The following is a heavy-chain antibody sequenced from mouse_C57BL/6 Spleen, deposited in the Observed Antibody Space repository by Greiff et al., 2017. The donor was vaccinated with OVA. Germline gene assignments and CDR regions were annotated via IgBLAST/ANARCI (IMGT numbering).Heavy chain of an antibody. Sequence: QVQLKQSGAELVRPGTSVKVSCKASGYAFTNYLIEWVKQRPGQGLEWIGVINPGSGGTNYNEKFKGKATLTADKSSSTAYMQLSSLTSEDSAVYFCARREQLRLRAMDYWGQGTSVTVSS. CDR3: ARREQLRLRAMDY. V-gene: IGHV1-54*01. CDR2: INPGSGGT. CDR1: GYAFTNYL. J-gene: IGHJ4*01. D-gene: IGHD3-2*02.